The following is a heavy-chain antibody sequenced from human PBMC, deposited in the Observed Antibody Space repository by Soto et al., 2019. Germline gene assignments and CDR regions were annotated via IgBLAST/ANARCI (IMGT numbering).Heavy chain of an antibody. V-gene: IGHV1-18*01. CDR2: ISGYNVNT. CDR3: AREGPATYYYYGMDV. CDR1: GYSFTTYG. J-gene: IGHJ6*02. Sequence: QVQLVQSGGEVKKPGASVKVSCKTSGYSFTTYGISWVRQAPGQGLEWMGWISGYNVNTRYAQKFQGRVSMTTDTSTSTAYMELRSLRSDDTAVYYCAREGPATYYYYGMDVWGQGTTVTVSS.